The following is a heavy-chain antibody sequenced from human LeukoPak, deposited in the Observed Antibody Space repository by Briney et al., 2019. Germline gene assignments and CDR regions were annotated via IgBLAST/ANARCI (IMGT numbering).Heavy chain of an antibody. V-gene: IGHV3-30*02. J-gene: IGHJ3*02. CDR2: IRHDGSNK. CDR3: ARQMYDGNSNPYDAFDI. Sequence: AGGSLRLSCAASGFTFSSYGMHWVRQAPGKGLEWVAFIRHDGSNKYYADSVRGRFTISRDNSKNTLYLQMSSLRAEDTAVYYCARQMYDGNSNPYDAFDIWGQGTMVTVPS. D-gene: IGHD4-23*01. CDR1: GFTFSSYG.